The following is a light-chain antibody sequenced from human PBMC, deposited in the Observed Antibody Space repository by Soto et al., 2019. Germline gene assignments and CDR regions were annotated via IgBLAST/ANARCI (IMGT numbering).Light chain of an antibody. CDR1: QSISSW. CDR2: DAS. Sequence: DIQMTQSPSTLSASVGDRVTITCRASQSISSWVAWFQQKPGEAPKLLIYDASNLETWVPSRFSGSESGTDFTLTISSLQPDDFATYYCQQYSSSPLTFGGGTKVEVK. CDR3: QQYSSSPLT. V-gene: IGKV1-5*01. J-gene: IGKJ4*01.